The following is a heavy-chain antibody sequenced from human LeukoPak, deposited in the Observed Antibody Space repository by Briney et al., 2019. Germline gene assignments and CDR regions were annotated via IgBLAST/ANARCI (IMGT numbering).Heavy chain of an antibody. D-gene: IGHD2-15*01. J-gene: IGHJ6*02. CDR2: ISYDGSNK. V-gene: IGHV3-30-3*01. CDR3: ARAPPGVVVVAATTYGMDV. Sequence: GGSLRLSCAASGFTFSSYAMHWVRQAPGKGLEWVAVISYDGSNKYYADSVKGRFTISRDNSKNTLYLQMNSLRAEDTAVYYCARAPPGVVVVAATTYGMDVWGQGTTVTVSS. CDR1: GFTFSSYA.